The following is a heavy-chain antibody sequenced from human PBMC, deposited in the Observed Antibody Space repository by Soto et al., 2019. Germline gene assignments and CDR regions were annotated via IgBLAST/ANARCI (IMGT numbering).Heavy chain of an antibody. Sequence: DVQLLESGGDLVQPGGSLRLYCAASGFTFSSYAMSWVRQAPGKGLEWVSSMSGAGRSSYDSDSVKGRITISRDNSKNTLYLQMNNLRAEDTALYYCAKGPIFGVENIYDYWGQGTLVTVSS. CDR2: MSGAGRSS. V-gene: IGHV3-23*01. CDR1: GFTFSSYA. D-gene: IGHD3-3*01. J-gene: IGHJ4*02. CDR3: AKGPIFGVENIYDY.